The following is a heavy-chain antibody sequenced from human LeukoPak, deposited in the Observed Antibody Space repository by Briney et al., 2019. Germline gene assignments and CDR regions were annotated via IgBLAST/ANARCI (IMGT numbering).Heavy chain of an antibody. V-gene: IGHV4-61*01. CDR3: ARAPTQTTVTPIDY. CDR2: IYYSGST. CDR1: GGSVSSGSYY. J-gene: IGHJ4*02. D-gene: IGHD4-17*01. Sequence: KASETLSLTCTVSGGSVSSGSYYWSWIRQPPGKGLEWIGYIYYSGSTNYNPSLKSRVTISVDTSKNQFSLKLSSVTAADTAVYYCARAPTQTTVTPIDYWGQGTLVTVSS.